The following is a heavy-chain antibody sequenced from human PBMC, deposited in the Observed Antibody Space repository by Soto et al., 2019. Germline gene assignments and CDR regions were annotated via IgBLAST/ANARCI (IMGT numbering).Heavy chain of an antibody. V-gene: IGHV4-59*01. CDR1: GFTFSSYA. Sequence: LRLSCAASGFTFSSYAMSWVRQAPGKGLEWIGYIYYSGSTNYNPSLKSRVTISVDTSKNQFSLKLSSVTAADTAVYYCARTPRYSSSWYGFDYWGQGTLVTVSS. J-gene: IGHJ4*02. CDR2: IYYSGST. D-gene: IGHD6-13*01. CDR3: ARTPRYSSSWYGFDY.